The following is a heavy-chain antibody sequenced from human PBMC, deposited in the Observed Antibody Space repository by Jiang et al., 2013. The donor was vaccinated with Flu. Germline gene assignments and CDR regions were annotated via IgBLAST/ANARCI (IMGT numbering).Heavy chain of an antibody. CDR2: FYYSGNT. Sequence: GSGLVKPSQTLSLSCTVSGVSITSGDHYWSWIRQPPGKGLEWIGYFYYSGNTYYNPSLKSRIFISVDTSKNQFSLRLNSVTAADTAVYYCARYYYDASGDNWFDPWGQGTLVTVSS. CDR1: GVSITSGDHY. D-gene: IGHD3-22*01. J-gene: IGHJ5*02. V-gene: IGHV4-30-4*01. CDR3: ARYYYDASGDNWFDP.